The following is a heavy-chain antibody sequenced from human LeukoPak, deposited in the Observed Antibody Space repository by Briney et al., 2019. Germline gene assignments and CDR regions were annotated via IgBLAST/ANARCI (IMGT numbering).Heavy chain of an antibody. J-gene: IGHJ4*02. Sequence: GESLKISCKGSGYSFTSYWIGWVRQMPGKGLEWMGIIYPGDSDTRYSPSFQGQVTISADKSIGTAYLQWSSLKASDTAMYYCARHPPVYDSSGSPDYWGQGTLVTVSS. V-gene: IGHV5-51*01. CDR3: ARHPPVYDSSGSPDY. CDR2: IYPGDSDT. CDR1: GYSFTSYW. D-gene: IGHD3-22*01.